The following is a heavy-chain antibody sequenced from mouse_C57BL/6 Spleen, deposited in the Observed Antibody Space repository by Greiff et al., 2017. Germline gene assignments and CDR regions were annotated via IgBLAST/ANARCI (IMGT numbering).Heavy chain of an antibody. Sequence: QVQLQQSGAELAKPGASVKLSCKASGYTFTSYWMHWVKQRPGQGLEWIGYINPSSGYTKYNQKFKDKATLTADKSSSTAYMQLSSLTYEDSAVYYCARHITTVVRYFDVWGTGTTVTVSS. CDR1: GYTFTSYW. J-gene: IGHJ1*03. CDR3: ARHITTVVRYFDV. D-gene: IGHD1-1*01. CDR2: INPSSGYT. V-gene: IGHV1-7*01.